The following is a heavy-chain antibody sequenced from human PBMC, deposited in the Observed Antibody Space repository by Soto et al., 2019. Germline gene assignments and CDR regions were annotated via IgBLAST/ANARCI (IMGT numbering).Heavy chain of an antibody. CDR3: AKDHTYGSGLVI. V-gene: IGHV3-9*01. J-gene: IGHJ3*02. CDR2: IRWNCGSL. D-gene: IGHD3-10*01. CDR1: GFTFDEYA. Sequence: PGGSLRLSCAASGFTFDEYAMHWGRQAPGKGLEWVSGIRWNCGSLGYADSVKCRFTVSRDNAKNSLYLQMNSLRVEDPAFYFFAKDHTYGSGLVIWGQGTMVTVSS.